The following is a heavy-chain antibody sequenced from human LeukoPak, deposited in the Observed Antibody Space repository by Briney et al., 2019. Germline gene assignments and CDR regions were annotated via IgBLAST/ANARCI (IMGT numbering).Heavy chain of an antibody. CDR3: AKDDYYYEIGY. J-gene: IGHJ4*02. Sequence: GASLRLSRPPAGSSVSSHGMRWVRQAPGKGLEWVAVISVDGTNKYYADSVKGRFTISRDNSQNMFFRQMNSLRAEDTAIYYCAKDDYYYEIGYWGQGTLVTVSS. CDR2: ISVDGTNK. CDR1: GSSVSSHG. D-gene: IGHD3-22*01. V-gene: IGHV3-33*03.